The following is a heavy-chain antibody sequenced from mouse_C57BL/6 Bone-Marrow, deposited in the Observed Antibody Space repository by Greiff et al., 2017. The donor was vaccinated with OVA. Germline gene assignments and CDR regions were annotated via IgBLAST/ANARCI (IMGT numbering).Heavy chain of an antibody. CDR1: GYTFTSYW. J-gene: IGHJ4*01. V-gene: IGHV1-55*01. CDR3: ARYGDYYAMDY. Sequence: QVQLQQPGAELVKPGASVKLSCKASGYTFTSYWITWVKQSPGQGLEWIGDIYPGSGSTNYNEKFKSKATLTVDTSSSTAYMQLSSLTSEDAAVYYCARYGDYYAMDYWGQGTSVTVSA. CDR2: IYPGSGST. D-gene: IGHD1-1*01.